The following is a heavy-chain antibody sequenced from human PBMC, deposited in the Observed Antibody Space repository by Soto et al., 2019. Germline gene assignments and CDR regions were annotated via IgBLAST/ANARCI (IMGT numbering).Heavy chain of an antibody. D-gene: IGHD3-9*01. Sequence: QVQLVQSGAEVKKPGSSVKVSCKASGGTFSSYAISWVRQAPGQGLEWMGGIIPIFGTANYAQNFQGRVTITADESTSTAYMELSSLRSEDTAVYYCAVDNYEIWSGYQNYYYYGMDVCVHGTKVTGSS. CDR3: AVDNYEIWSGYQNYYYYGMDV. CDR2: IIPIFGTA. J-gene: IGHJ6*02. CDR1: GGTFSSYA. V-gene: IGHV1-69*01.